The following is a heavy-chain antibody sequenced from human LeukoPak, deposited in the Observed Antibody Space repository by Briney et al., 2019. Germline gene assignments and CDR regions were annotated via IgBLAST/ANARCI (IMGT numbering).Heavy chain of an antibody. CDR2: ISGSGGST. J-gene: IGHJ4*02. Sequence: GGSLRLSCAAPGFTFSSYAMSWVRQAPGKGLEWVSAISGSGGSTYYADSVKGRFTISRDNSKNMLYLQMNSLRAEDTAVYYCAKDRGYCSSTSCYADYWGQGTLVTVSS. CDR3: AKDRGYCSSTSCYADY. V-gene: IGHV3-23*01. CDR1: GFTFSSYA. D-gene: IGHD2-2*01.